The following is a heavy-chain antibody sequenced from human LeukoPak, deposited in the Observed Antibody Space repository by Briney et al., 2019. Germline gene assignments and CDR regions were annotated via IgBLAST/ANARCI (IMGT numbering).Heavy chain of an antibody. CDR1: GFTVSTNY. CDR2: ISSGGTP. Sequence: GGSLRLSCAASGFTVSTNYMSWVRQAPGKGLEWVSVISSGGTPYYADSVKGRFTISRDSSENTLYLQMHSLRAEDTAVYYCAREGAGYAFDYWGQGTLVTVSS. D-gene: IGHD5-12*01. CDR3: AREGAGYAFDY. J-gene: IGHJ4*02. V-gene: IGHV3-66*02.